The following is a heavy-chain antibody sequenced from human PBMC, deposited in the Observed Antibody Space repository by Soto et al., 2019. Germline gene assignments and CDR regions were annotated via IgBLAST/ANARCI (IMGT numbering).Heavy chain of an antibody. CDR1: GFTFSSYG. J-gene: IGHJ4*02. D-gene: IGHD1-1*01. CDR3: AKSVYNWNDGLFDY. CDR2: ISYDEINK. Sequence: PGGSLTLSCAASGFTFSSYGMHWVRQAPGKGLEWVAIISYDEINKYYADSVKGRFTISTDNSKNTPNLEMNGLRAEDTAVYYCAKSVYNWNDGLFDYWGQGTLVTVSS. V-gene: IGHV3-30*18.